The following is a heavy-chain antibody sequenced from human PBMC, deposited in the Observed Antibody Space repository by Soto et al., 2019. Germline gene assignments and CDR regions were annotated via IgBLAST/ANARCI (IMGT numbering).Heavy chain of an antibody. V-gene: IGHV3-73*02. J-gene: IGHJ5*02. Sequence: EVQLVESGGGLVQTGGSLKLSWTASGFTFSDSPMHWVRHASGKGLEWVGRIRSKADSYATAYGASVKGRFTISRDESKNTAYLQMNIRKTEDAAVYYCSSHSPEDMRRTWGQGTLVTVSS. CDR1: GFTFSDSP. D-gene: IGHD2-15*01. CDR3: SSHSPEDMRRT. CDR2: IRSKADSYAT.